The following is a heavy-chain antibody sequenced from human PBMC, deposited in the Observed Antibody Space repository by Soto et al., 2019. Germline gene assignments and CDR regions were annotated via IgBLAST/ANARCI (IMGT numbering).Heavy chain of an antibody. CDR1: GGSMTNYH. J-gene: IGHJ4*02. D-gene: IGHD5-12*01. V-gene: IGHV4-59*08. Sequence: QVQLQESGPGLVKPWETLSLTCTVSGGSMTNYHWSWIRQPPGKGLEWIGYIYNSGSPSYNPSLKSRVNLLPDTSKNQFSLRLSSVTAADTAVYYCARHLRGSDFRGSWGFYFWGQGTLVTVSS. CDR2: IYNSGSP. CDR3: ARHLRGSDFRGSWGFYF.